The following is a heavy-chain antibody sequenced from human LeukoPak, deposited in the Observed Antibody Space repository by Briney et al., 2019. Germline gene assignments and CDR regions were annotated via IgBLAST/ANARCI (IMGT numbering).Heavy chain of an antibody. D-gene: IGHD3-3*01. Sequence: YANSVKGRFTISRDNSKNTLYLQMGSLRAEDMAVYYCARDPLWVYDFWSGPCGMDVWGQGTTVSVSS. CDR3: ARDPLWVYDFWSGPCGMDV. V-gene: IGHV3-64*01. J-gene: IGHJ6*02.